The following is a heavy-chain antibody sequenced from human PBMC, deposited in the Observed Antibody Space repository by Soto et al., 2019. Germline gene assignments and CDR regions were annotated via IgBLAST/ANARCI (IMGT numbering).Heavy chain of an antibody. V-gene: IGHV4-39*01. J-gene: IGHJ5*02. CDR1: GGAIISSSYY. CDR3: ARHKRQFYYYDSSGYISWFDP. D-gene: IGHD3-22*01. Sequence: SDSLWLTCAFCGGAIISSSYYWGWIRQPPGKGLEWIGSIYYSGSTYYNPSLKSRVTISVDTSKNQFSLKLSSVTAADTAVYYCARHKRQFYYYDSSGYISWFDPWGQGTLVTVSS. CDR2: IYYSGST.